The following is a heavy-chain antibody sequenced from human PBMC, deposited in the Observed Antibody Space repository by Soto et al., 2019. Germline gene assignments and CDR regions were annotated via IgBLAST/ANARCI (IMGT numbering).Heavy chain of an antibody. Sequence: QVQLVQSGAEVKKPGASVKVSCKASGYTFTGYYIHWVRQAPGQGLEWMGWINPNSGGTNYEQKFQGRVTMTRYTSISTAYLELSRLRSDDTAVYYCAREPDHSFDLWGRGTLVTVSS. CDR3: AREPDHSFDL. V-gene: IGHV1-2*02. J-gene: IGHJ2*01. CDR2: INPNSGGT. CDR1: GYTFTGYY.